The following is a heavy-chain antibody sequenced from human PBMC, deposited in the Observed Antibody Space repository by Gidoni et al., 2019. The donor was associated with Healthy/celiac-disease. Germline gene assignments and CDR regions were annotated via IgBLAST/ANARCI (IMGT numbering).Heavy chain of an antibody. J-gene: IGHJ3*02. CDR1: GFTFSSYA. CDR3: ARAPGGVPRDDAFDI. D-gene: IGHD2-8*02. V-gene: IGHV3-30-3*01. Sequence: QVQLVESGGGVVQPGRSLRLSCAASGFTFSSYAMHWVRQAPGKGLEWVAVISYDGSNKYYADSVKGRFTISRDNSKNTLYLQMNSLRAEDTAVYYCARAPGGVPRDDAFDIWGQGTMVTVSS. CDR2: ISYDGSNK.